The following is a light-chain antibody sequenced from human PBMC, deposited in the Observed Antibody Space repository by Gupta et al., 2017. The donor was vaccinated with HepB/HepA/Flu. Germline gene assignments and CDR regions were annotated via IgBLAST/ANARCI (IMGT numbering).Light chain of an antibody. CDR2: EDS. CDR3: QASKNNSWG. V-gene: IGLV6-57*02. J-gene: IGLJ3*02. Sequence: FMLTQPHSVSESPGKTVTITCTGTSGSVATNYVQWFQQRPGSTPSIVIYEDSRRPPGVPDRFSGFIDTYSNSASLTNSGLRTEDEADCYCQASKNNSWGFGGGTKRTVL. CDR1: SGSVATNY.